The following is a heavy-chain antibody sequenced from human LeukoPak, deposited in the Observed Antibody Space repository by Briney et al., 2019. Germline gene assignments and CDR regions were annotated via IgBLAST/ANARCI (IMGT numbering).Heavy chain of an antibody. V-gene: IGHV1-18*01. J-gene: IGHJ4*02. CDR3: ARDLEVGYYDSSGYYPY. D-gene: IGHD3-22*01. CDR1: GYIFSSYG. Sequence: GASVKVSCKTSGYIFSSYGINWVRQAPGQGLEWVGWISAYNGDTKYAQKLQGRVTMTTDTSTRTVYMELRTLRSDDTAVYYCARDLEVGYYDSSGYYPYWGQGTLVTVSS. CDR2: ISAYNGDT.